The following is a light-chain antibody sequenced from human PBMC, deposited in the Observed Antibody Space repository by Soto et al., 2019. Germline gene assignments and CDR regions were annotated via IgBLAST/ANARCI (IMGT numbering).Light chain of an antibody. CDR2: DTS. J-gene: IGKJ2*01. Sequence: DIQVTQSPSTLSASVGDRVTITCRASQSISSWLAWYQPKPGKAPKLLIYDTSNLESGVPSRFSGSGSGTEFTLTISSLQPDDFASYYCQQYYTYSGTFGQGTKLEIK. CDR3: QQYYTYSGT. CDR1: QSISSW. V-gene: IGKV1-5*01.